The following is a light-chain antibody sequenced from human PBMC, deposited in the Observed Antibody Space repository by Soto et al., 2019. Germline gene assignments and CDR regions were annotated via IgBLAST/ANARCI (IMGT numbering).Light chain of an antibody. J-gene: IGKJ1*01. V-gene: IGKV3-20*01. CDR2: GAS. CDR3: QQYGSSSWT. Sequence: EIVLTQSPGTLSLSPGERATLSCRASQSVSSIYLAWYQHKPGQAPRRLIYGASSRATGIPDRFSGSGSGTDFTLAISRLEPEDFGVYYCQQYGSSSWTFGRGTTVELK. CDR1: QSVSSIY.